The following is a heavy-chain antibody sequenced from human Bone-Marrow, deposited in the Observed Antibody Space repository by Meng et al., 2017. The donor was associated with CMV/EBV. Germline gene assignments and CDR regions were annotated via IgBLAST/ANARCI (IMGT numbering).Heavy chain of an antibody. CDR2: IYHSGST. V-gene: IGHV4-38-2*02. Sequence: SETLSLTCPVSGYSISSGYYWGWIRQPPGKGLEWIGSIYHSGSTYYNPSLKSRVTIAVDTSKNQFSLKLRSVTAADTAVYYCARDNAVGATTGFDPWGQGTRVTVSS. D-gene: IGHD1-26*01. J-gene: IGHJ5*02. CDR1: GYSISSGYY. CDR3: ARDNAVGATTGFDP.